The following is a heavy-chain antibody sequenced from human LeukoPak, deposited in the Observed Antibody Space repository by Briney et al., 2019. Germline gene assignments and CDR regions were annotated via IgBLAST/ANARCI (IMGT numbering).Heavy chain of an antibody. CDR3: ATGHSSGWFDY. V-gene: IGHV4-59*01. CDR1: DGSISGDY. Sequence: ASETLSLTCTVPDGSISGDYWSWIRQPPGKGLEWIGYISYSATTNYNPSLKSRVSFSIDTSKNQFSLKLTSVSAADTAVYFCATGHSSGWFDYWGQGTLVSVSS. J-gene: IGHJ4*02. CDR2: ISYSATT. D-gene: IGHD6-19*01.